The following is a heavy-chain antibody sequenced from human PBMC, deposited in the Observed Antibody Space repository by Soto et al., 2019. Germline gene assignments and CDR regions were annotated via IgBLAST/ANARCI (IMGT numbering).Heavy chain of an antibody. CDR2: ITLIFDTA. CDR1: GGTFSSYA. J-gene: IGHJ6*02. V-gene: IGHV1-69*12. Sequence: QVQLVQSGAEVKKPGSSVKVSCKASGGTFSSYAISWVRQAPGQGLEWMGGITLIFDTANYAQKFQGRVTIIADESTSTAYMGLSSLRSEDTAVYYCARVRARPHYRYGMDVWGQGTTVTVSS. D-gene: IGHD6-6*01. CDR3: ARVRARPHYRYGMDV.